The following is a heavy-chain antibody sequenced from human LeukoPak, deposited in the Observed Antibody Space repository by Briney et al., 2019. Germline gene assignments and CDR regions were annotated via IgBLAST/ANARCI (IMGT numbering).Heavy chain of an antibody. CDR1: GVSISRNSYY. V-gene: IGHV4-39*01. CDR2: IFHSGST. Sequence: PSETLSLTCTVSGVSISRNSYYWGWLRPPQGKGLEWIGSIFHSGSTYYNPSLKSRVTISGDASKNQFPLKLSPVTDADTAVYYCARHLSMYNWNDLGQGTLVTVSS. CDR3: ARHLSMYNWND. D-gene: IGHD1-20*01. J-gene: IGHJ4*02.